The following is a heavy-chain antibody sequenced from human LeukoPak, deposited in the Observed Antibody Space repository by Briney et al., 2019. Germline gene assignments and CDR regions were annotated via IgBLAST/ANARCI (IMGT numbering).Heavy chain of an antibody. CDR2: IYTSGST. CDR3: ARDLEDCSGGSCYRPGVDKNAFDV. J-gene: IGHJ3*01. D-gene: IGHD2-15*01. Sequence: SETLSLTCTVSGGSTSSYYWSWIRQPAGKGLEWIGRIYTSGSTNYNPSLKSRVTMSVDTSKNQFSLKLSSVTAADTAVYYCARDLEDCSGGSCYRPGVDKNAFDVWGQGTMVTVSS. V-gene: IGHV4-4*07. CDR1: GGSTSSYY.